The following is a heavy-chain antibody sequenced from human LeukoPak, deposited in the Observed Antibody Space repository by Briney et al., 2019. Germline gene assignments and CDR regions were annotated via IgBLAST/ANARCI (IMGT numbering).Heavy chain of an antibody. CDR3: AKDLGYRYGKDYYYGMDV. CDR1: GFTFSSYA. D-gene: IGHD5-18*01. Sequence: GASLRLSCAASGFTFSSYAMSWVRQAPGKGLEWVSAISPSVGSTYYADSVKGRFTISRDNSKNTLYLQMNSLRAEDTAVYYCAKDLGYRYGKDYYYGMDVWGQGTTVTVSS. J-gene: IGHJ6*02. V-gene: IGHV3-23*01. CDR2: ISPSVGST.